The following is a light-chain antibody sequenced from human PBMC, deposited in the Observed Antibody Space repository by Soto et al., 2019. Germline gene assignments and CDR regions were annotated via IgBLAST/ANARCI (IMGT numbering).Light chain of an antibody. CDR2: GAS. J-gene: IGKJ5*01. CDR3: QQYNNWPPIT. V-gene: IGKV3D-15*01. Sequence: VVLTQSPATLSLSPGEGATLSCRASQSIGNYLAWYQQKPGQAPRLLIYGASTRATGIPARFSGSGSGTEFTLTISSLQSEDFAVYYCQQYNNWPPITFGQGTRLEIK. CDR1: QSIGNY.